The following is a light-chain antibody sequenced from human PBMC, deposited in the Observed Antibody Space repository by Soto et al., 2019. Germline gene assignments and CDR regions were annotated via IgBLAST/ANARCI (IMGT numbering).Light chain of an antibody. CDR2: DAS. CDR1: SSNVGGYNY. CDR3: CSYAASYTLV. Sequence: QSVLTQPRSVSASPGQSDTISCTGTSSNVGGYNYVSWYQQNPGKAPKLMIYDASKRPPGVPDRFSGSKSGNAASLTISGLHAEYEADYYCCSYAASYTLVFGGGTKVTVL. V-gene: IGLV2-11*01. J-gene: IGLJ2*01.